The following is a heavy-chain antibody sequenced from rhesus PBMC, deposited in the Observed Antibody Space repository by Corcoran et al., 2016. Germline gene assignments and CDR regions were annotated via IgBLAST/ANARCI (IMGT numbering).Heavy chain of an antibody. Sequence: EVQLVESGGGLAKPGGSLRLSCAASGFTFNNYTMHWVRQAPGKGLEWVSAISSGGSKYYADSVKGRFTISRDNSKNTLSLQMNSLRAEDTAVYYCTKDLESSYYGDYWGQGVLVTVSS. V-gene: IGHV3-103*01. J-gene: IGHJ4*01. D-gene: IGHD3-16*01. CDR3: TKDLESSYYGDY. CDR2: ISSGGSK. CDR1: GFTFNNYT.